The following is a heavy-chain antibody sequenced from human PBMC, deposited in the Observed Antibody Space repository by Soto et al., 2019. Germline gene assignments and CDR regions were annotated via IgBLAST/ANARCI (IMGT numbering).Heavy chain of an antibody. J-gene: IGHJ1*01. V-gene: IGHV3-30*03. CDR1: GFSFSYYA. CDR2: IAYDASKK. CDR3: ASPYCSGGSWYLTEYFQH. Sequence: QVQLVESGGGVVQPGRSLRLSCAASGFSFSYYAMHWVRQAPGKGLEWVAVIAYDASKKYYADSVKGRFTISRDNSKNTLYLQMNSLRDEYTAVYYCASPYCSGGSWYLTEYFQHWGQGTLVTVSS. D-gene: IGHD2-15*01.